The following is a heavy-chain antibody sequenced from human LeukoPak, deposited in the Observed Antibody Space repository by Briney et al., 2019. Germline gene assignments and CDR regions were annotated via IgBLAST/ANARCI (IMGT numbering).Heavy chain of an antibody. Sequence: SETLSLTCAVSGGSISSGGYSWSWIRQPPGKGLEWIGYIYHSGSTYYNPPLKSRVTISVDRSKNQFSLKLSSVTAADTAVYYCASIDSGSYSPFDYWGQGTLVTVSS. CDR2: IYHSGST. V-gene: IGHV4-30-2*01. CDR3: ASIDSGSYSPFDY. J-gene: IGHJ4*02. D-gene: IGHD1-26*01. CDR1: GGSISSGGYS.